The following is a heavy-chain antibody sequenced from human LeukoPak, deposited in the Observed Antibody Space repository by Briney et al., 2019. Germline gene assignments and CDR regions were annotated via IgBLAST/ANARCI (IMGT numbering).Heavy chain of an antibody. CDR1: GFTFSSYT. V-gene: IGHV3-21*01. Sequence: GGSLKLSCVASGFTFSSYTMNWVRQAPGQGLEWVSCISGDKSYIHYADSVKGRFTISRDNAKNSLYLQMSSLRAEDAAVYYCARAPGTIYSNYANPVYWGQGTLVTVSS. CDR2: ISGDKSYI. J-gene: IGHJ4*02. D-gene: IGHD4-11*01. CDR3: ARAPGTIYSNYANPVY.